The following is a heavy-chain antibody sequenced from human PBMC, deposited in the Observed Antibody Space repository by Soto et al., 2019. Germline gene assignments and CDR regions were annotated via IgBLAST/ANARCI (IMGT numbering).Heavy chain of an antibody. CDR1: GGPFSDYS. V-gene: IGHV1-69*01. D-gene: IGHD3-3*01. CDR3: ARGPDYGTNSGLGVVDY. Sequence: QVQLVQSGAEVKKPGSSVKVSCKASGGPFSDYSINWVRQAPGQGLEWMGGIIPIFATPNYAQKFQGRVTIPAGQATSTAYMELSNLGSEETAIYFGARGPDYGTNSGLGVVDYWGEGTLVTV. CDR2: IIPIFATP. J-gene: IGHJ4*02.